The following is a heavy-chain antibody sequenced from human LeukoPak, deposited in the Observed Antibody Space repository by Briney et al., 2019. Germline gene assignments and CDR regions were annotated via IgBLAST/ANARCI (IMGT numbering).Heavy chain of an antibody. Sequence: PGGSLRLSCAASGFTFSSYGMHWVRQAPGKGLDWVAVISYDGSNKYYADSVKGRFTISRDNSKNTLYLQMNSLRAEDTAVYYCAKDRSSSDFDYWGQGTLVTVSS. J-gene: IGHJ4*02. CDR2: ISYDGSNK. CDR3: AKDRSSSDFDY. V-gene: IGHV3-30*18. D-gene: IGHD6-13*01. CDR1: GFTFSSYG.